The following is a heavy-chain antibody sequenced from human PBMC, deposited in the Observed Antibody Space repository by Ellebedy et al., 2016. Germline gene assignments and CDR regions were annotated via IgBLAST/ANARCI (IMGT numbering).Heavy chain of an antibody. Sequence: GESLKISCAASGFTFSSYAMHWVRQAPGKGLEWVAVISYDGSNKYYADSVKGRFTISRDNSKNTLYLQMNSLRAEDTAVYYCARISGAAGGYWGQGTLVTVSS. J-gene: IGHJ4*02. CDR2: ISYDGSNK. CDR3: ARISGAAGGY. V-gene: IGHV3-30-3*01. CDR1: GFTFSSYA. D-gene: IGHD2-15*01.